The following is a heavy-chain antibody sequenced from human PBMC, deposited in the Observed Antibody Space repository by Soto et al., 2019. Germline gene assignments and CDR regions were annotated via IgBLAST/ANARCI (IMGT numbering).Heavy chain of an antibody. CDR1: GGTFSSYA. J-gene: IGHJ4*02. V-gene: IGHV1-69*06. D-gene: IGHD1-26*01. Sequence: SVKVSCKASGGTFSSYASSWVRRAPGQGLEWMGGIIPIFGTANYAQKLQGRVTITADKSTSTAYMELSSLRSEDTAVYYCARAGSGSHKYYFDYRGQGTLVTFSS. CDR3: ARAGSGSHKYYFDY. CDR2: IIPIFGTA.